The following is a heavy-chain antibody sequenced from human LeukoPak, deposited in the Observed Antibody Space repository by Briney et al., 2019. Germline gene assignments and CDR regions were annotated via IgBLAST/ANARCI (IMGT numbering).Heavy chain of an antibody. V-gene: IGHV3-11*04. CDR1: GFTFSDYY. CDR3: AKENGCSSTSCYRNFDY. D-gene: IGHD2-2*01. Sequence: GGSLRLSCAASGFTFSDYYMSWIRQAPGKGLEWVSYISSSGSTIYYADSVKGRFTISRDNSKNTLYLQMNSLRAEDTAVYYCAKENGCSSTSCYRNFDYWGQGTLVTVSS. J-gene: IGHJ4*02. CDR2: ISSSGSTI.